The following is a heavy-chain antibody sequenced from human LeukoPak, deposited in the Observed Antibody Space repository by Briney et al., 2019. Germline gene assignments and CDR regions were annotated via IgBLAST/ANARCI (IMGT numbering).Heavy chain of an antibody. CDR3: ARGGTAYFDL. CDR2: IYHSGST. Sequence: SETLSLTCGVSGGSISSNNWWTLVRQPPGKGLEWIGEIYHSGSTNYNPSLKSRVTISVDKSKNQFSLKLSSMTAADTAVYYCARGGTAYFDLWGRGTLVTVSS. D-gene: IGHD2-15*01. V-gene: IGHV4-4*02. J-gene: IGHJ2*01. CDR1: GGSISSNNW.